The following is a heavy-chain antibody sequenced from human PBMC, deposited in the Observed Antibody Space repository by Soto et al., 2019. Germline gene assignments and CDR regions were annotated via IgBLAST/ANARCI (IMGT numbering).Heavy chain of an antibody. V-gene: IGHV3-23*01. CDR3: ARKVSGSTGRPDLWYFDL. Sequence: EVQLLDSGGGLVQPGGSLRLSFAASGFTFSGYALTWVRQAPGKGLEWVSAISGGGGATFYADSVKGRFTISRDNSKNTLYLQMNTLRAEDTAVYYCARKVSGSTGRPDLWYFDLWGRGTLVTVSS. J-gene: IGHJ2*01. CDR1: GFTFSGYA. D-gene: IGHD3-10*01. CDR2: ISGGGGAT.